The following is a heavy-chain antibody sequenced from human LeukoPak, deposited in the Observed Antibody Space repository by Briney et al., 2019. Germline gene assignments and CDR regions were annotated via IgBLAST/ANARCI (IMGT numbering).Heavy chain of an antibody. CDR2: ISDGGYAT. V-gene: IGHV3-23*01. CDR3: AKGIYLVPIDY. D-gene: IGHD3-10*01. Sequence: GGSLRLSCAASGFTFSSYAMSWVRQAPGKGLEWVSAISDGGYATFYADSVKGRFTISRDNSKNTLYLQMNSLRAEDTAIYYCAKGIYLVPIDYWGQGTLVTVSS. J-gene: IGHJ4*02. CDR1: GFTFSSYA.